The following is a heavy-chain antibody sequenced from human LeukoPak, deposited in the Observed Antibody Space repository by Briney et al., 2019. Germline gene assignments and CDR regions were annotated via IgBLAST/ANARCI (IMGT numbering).Heavy chain of an antibody. D-gene: IGHD3-22*01. J-gene: IGHJ4*02. Sequence: GGSLRLSCVASGFTFSNAWMSWVRQAPGKGLEWVGRIKSKTDGGTTDYAAPVKDRFTISRDDSNNMLYLQMNSLKTEDTAVYYCATDDSSGFFLDYWGQGTLVTVSS. V-gene: IGHV3-15*01. CDR3: ATDDSSGFFLDY. CDR2: IKSKTDGGTT. CDR1: GFTFSNAW.